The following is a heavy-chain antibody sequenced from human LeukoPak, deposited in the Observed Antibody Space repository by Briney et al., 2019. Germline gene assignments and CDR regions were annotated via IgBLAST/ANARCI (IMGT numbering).Heavy chain of an antibody. J-gene: IGHJ5*02. Sequence: QPGRSLRLSCAASGFTFSSYWMHWARQAPGKGLVWVSRINSDGSSTSYADSVKGRFTISRDNAKNTLYLQMNSLRAEDTAVYYCARSPLSYDYVWGSYRIEWFDPWGQGTLVTVSS. D-gene: IGHD3-16*02. CDR1: GFTFSSYW. V-gene: IGHV3-74*01. CDR2: INSDGSST. CDR3: ARSPLSYDYVWGSYRIEWFDP.